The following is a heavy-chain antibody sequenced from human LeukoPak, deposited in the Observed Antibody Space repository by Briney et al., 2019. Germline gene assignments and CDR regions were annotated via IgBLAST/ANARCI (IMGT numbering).Heavy chain of an antibody. CDR1: GGTFSSYA. Sequence: SVKVSCKASGGTFSSYAISWVRQVPGQGLEWMGGIIPIFGTANYAQKFQGRVTITADESTSTAYMELSSLRSEDTAVYYCARVPVSSYYYDSSGYYYYYYGMDVWGQGTTVTVSS. J-gene: IGHJ6*02. CDR3: ARVPVSSYYYDSSGYYYYYYGMDV. D-gene: IGHD3-22*01. CDR2: IIPIFGTA. V-gene: IGHV1-69*13.